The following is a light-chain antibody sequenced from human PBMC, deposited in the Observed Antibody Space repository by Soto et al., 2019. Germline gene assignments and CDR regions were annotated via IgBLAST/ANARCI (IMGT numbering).Light chain of an antibody. CDR2: AAS. CDR3: QQYSSSPIT. J-gene: IGKJ5*01. CDR1: QTVCSNY. V-gene: IGKV3-15*01. Sequence: EIVLTQSPASLSVSPGERATLSCRASQTVCSNYLAWYQQKPGQAPRLLIYAASIRATGIPARFSGSGSGTEFTLTISSLQSEDFASYYCQQYSSSPITFGQGTRLEIK.